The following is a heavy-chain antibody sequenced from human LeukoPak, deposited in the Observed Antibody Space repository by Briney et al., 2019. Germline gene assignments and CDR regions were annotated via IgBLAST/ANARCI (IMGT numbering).Heavy chain of an antibody. CDR1: GFTFSSYG. V-gene: IGHV3-30*18. CDR3: AKDGGLSTWCLDY. J-gene: IGHJ4*02. CDR2: ISYDGSNK. Sequence: GGSLRLSCAASGFTFSSYGMHWVRQAPGKGLEWVAVISYDGSNKYYADSVKGRFTISRDNSKNTLYLQMNSLRAEDTAVYYCAKDGGLSTWCLDYWGQGTLVTVSS. D-gene: IGHD2-8*01.